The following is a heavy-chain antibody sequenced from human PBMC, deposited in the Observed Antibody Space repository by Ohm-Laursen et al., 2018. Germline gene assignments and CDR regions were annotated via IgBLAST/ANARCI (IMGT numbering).Heavy chain of an antibody. CDR1: GFAFSNSW. CDR2: ITYNGDNS. J-gene: IGHJ4*02. D-gene: IGHD2-15*01. CDR3: ARALRDCSGGSCKKYYFDY. V-gene: IGHV3-64*01. Sequence: SLRLSCAASGFAFSNSWLTWVRQAPGKGLEYVSAITYNGDNSYYANSVKGRFTISRDNSKNTLYLQMGSLTTEDMAIYYCARALRDCSGGSCKKYYFDYWGQGTLVTVSS.